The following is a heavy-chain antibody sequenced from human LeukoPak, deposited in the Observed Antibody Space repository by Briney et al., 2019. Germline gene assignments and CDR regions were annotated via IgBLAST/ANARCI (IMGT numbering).Heavy chain of an antibody. CDR1: GYSISSGYY. J-gene: IGHJ4*02. Sequence: SETLSLTCTVSGYSISSGYYWGWIRQPPGKGLEWIGSIYHSGSTYYNPSLKSRVTISVDTSKNQFSLKLSSVTAADTAVYYCARDLVAAAGGYFDYWGQGTLVTVSS. CDR2: IYHSGST. V-gene: IGHV4-38-2*02. D-gene: IGHD6-13*01. CDR3: ARDLVAAAGGYFDY.